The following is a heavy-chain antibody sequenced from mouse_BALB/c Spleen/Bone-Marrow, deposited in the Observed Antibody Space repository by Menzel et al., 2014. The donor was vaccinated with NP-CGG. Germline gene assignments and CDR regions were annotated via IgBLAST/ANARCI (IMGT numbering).Heavy chain of an antibody. CDR2: ISSGGSYT. D-gene: IGHD1-1*01. CDR1: GFTFSSYA. Sequence: EVKLVESGGGLVKPGGSLKLSCAASGFTFSSYAMSWVRQTPEKRLEWVATISSGGSYTYYPDSVKGRSTISRDNAKNTLYLQMSSLRSEDTAMYYCARPHYYGSSWFAYWGQGTLVTVSA. V-gene: IGHV5-9-3*01. J-gene: IGHJ3*01. CDR3: ARPHYYGSSWFAY.